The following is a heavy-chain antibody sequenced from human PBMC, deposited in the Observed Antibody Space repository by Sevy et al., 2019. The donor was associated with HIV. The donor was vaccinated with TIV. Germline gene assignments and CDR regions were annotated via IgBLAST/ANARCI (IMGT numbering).Heavy chain of an antibody. CDR2: IFSNGST. V-gene: IGHV3-66*02. J-gene: IGHJ4*02. Sequence: GGSLRLSCAISGFTVNDKYIIWVRQAPGKGLEWVSVIFSNGSTYYADSAKGRFTISRDNSKNTVYLQMNSVRAEDTAVYYCVSLFLSYRSGWSYFDYWGQGTLVTVSS. CDR3: VSLFLSYRSGWSYFDY. CDR1: GFTVNDKY. D-gene: IGHD6-19*01.